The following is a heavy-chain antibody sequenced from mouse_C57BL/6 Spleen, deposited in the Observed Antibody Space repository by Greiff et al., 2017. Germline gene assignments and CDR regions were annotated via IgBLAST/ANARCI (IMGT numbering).Heavy chain of an antibody. CDR3: ARSLDYDRYFDY. Sequence: QVQLQQPGAELVMPGASVKLSCKASGYTFTSYWMHWVKQRPGQGLEWIGEIDPSDSYTNYNQKFKGKSTLTVDKSSSTAYMRLSSLTSEDSAVYYCARSLDYDRYFDYWGQGTTLTVSS. V-gene: IGHV1-69*01. CDR1: GYTFTSYW. J-gene: IGHJ2*01. CDR2: IDPSDSYT. D-gene: IGHD2-4*01.